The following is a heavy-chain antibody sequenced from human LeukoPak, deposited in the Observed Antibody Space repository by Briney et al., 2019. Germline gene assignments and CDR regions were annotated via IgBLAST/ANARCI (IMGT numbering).Heavy chain of an antibody. Sequence: GWSLRLSCAASGFTFSSYAMSWVRQAPGKGLEWVSAISGSGGYTYYADSVKGRFTISRDNSKNTLFLQMNSPRAEDTAVYYCAKDLSVAGEYFQHWGQGTLVTVSS. J-gene: IGHJ1*01. D-gene: IGHD6-19*01. CDR3: AKDLSVAGEYFQH. V-gene: IGHV3-23*01. CDR2: ISGSGGYT. CDR1: GFTFSSYA.